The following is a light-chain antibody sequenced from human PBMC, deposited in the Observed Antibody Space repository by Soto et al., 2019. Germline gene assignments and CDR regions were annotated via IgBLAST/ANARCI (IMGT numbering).Light chain of an antibody. Sequence: EIVMTQSPATLSVSPGERATLSCRASQSVSSNLAWYQQKPGQAPRLLINGASTRATGIPARFSGSGSVTGFTLTISSLQSEDFAFFYCQQYDGWPRTFGQGTRLEIK. CDR3: QQYDGWPRT. CDR2: GAS. CDR1: QSVSSN. J-gene: IGKJ5*01. V-gene: IGKV3-15*01.